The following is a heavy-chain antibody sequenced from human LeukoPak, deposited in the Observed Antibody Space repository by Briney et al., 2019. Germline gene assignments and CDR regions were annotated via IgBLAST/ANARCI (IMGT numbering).Heavy chain of an antibody. V-gene: IGHV4-59*01. Sequence: SETLSLTCTVSGGSISSDYWSWIRQPPGKGLEWIGYVYYSGSTNYNPSLKSRVTISIDTSKNQFSLRLSSVTAADTAVYYCARILHSSGYYTYFDYWGQGTLVTVSS. J-gene: IGHJ4*02. CDR3: ARILHSSGYYTYFDY. CDR1: GGSISSDY. D-gene: IGHD3-22*01. CDR2: VYYSGST.